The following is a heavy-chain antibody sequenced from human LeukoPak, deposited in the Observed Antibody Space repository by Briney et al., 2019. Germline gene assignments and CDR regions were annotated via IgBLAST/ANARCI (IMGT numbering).Heavy chain of an antibody. Sequence: GGSLKISCKGSGYRFTSYWIGWGRPMPGKGLGWMGIIYPGDSDTRYSPSFQGQVTISADKSISTAYLQRSSLKASDTAMYYCARLYSSGWRTFDYWGQGTLVTVSS. CDR2: IYPGDSDT. D-gene: IGHD6-19*01. CDR3: ARLYSSGWRTFDY. CDR1: GYRFTSYW. V-gene: IGHV5-51*01. J-gene: IGHJ4*02.